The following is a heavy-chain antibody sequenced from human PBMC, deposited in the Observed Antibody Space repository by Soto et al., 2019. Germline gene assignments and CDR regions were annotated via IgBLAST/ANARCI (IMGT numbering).Heavy chain of an antibody. V-gene: IGHV4-34*01. CDR3: ARGGLRYFDWLFSATFDY. D-gene: IGHD3-9*01. CDR2: INHSGST. J-gene: IGHJ4*02. Sequence: SETLSLTCAVYGGSFSCYYWSWIRQPPGKGLEWIGEINHSGSTNYNPSLKSRVTISVDTSKNQFSLKLSSVTAADTAVYYCARGGLRYFDWLFSATFDYWGQGTLVTVSS. CDR1: GGSFSCYY.